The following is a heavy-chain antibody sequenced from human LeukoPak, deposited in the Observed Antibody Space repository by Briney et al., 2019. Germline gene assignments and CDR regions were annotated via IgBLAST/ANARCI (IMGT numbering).Heavy chain of an antibody. J-gene: IGHJ4*02. V-gene: IGHV1-18*01. CDR3: AKENSNYDY. Sequence: ASVKVSCKASGYTFTRYGISWVRQAPGQGLEWMGWISAYNGNTNYAQKFQDRVTMTRDTSISTAYMELSRLRSDDTAVYYCAKENSNYDYWGQGTLVTVSS. CDR1: GYTFTRYG. CDR2: ISAYNGNT. D-gene: IGHD4-4*01.